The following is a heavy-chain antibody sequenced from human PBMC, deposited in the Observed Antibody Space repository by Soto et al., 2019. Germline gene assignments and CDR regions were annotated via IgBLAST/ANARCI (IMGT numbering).Heavy chain of an antibody. D-gene: IGHD3-10*01. CDR1: GGSISSGDYY. V-gene: IGHV4-30-4*01. CDR3: ARAHGDYYSGMDV. CDR2: IYYSGST. J-gene: IGHJ6*02. Sequence: QVQLQESGPGLVKPSQTLSLTCTVSGGSISSGDYYWSWIRQPPGKGLEWVGYIYYSGSTYYDPSLWSRVTVSVDTSNNQFSLKLSSVTAADTAVYYCARAHGDYYSGMDVWGQGTTVTVSS.